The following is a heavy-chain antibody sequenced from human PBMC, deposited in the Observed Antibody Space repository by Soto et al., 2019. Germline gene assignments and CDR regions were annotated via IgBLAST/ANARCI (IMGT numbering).Heavy chain of an antibody. D-gene: IGHD6-13*01. Sequence: SETLSLTCTVSGGPISSSSYYWGWIRQPPGEGLEWIASIYYSGSTYYNPSLKSRVTISVDTSKNRFSLELTSVTAADTAVYFCAPQSGAAGNFNWFDPWGQGTLVTVSS. CDR3: APQSGAAGNFNWFDP. CDR1: GGPISSSSYY. CDR2: IYYSGST. V-gene: IGHV4-39*01. J-gene: IGHJ5*02.